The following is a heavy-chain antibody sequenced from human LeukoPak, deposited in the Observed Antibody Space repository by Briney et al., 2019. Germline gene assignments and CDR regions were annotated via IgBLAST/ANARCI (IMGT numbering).Heavy chain of an antibody. D-gene: IGHD3-10*01. J-gene: IGHJ4*02. CDR3: ARDRTEIKYYGSGSYYND. V-gene: IGHV1-8*01. CDR2: MNPNSGNT. Sequence: ASVKVSCKASGYTFTSYDINWVRQATGQGLEWMGWMNPNSGNTGYAQKLQGRVTMTTDTSTSTAYMELRSLRSDDTAVYYCARDRTEIKYYGSGSYYNDRGQGTLVTVSS. CDR1: GYTFTSYD.